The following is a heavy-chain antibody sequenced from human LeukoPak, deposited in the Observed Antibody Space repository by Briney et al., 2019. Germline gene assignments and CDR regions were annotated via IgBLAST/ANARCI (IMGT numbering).Heavy chain of an antibody. Sequence: PGGSLRLSCSASGFTFSSLAMHWVRQAPGKGLEYVSAISRNGGSTYYADSVKGRFTISRDNSKNTLYLQMSSLRAEDTAVYYCVKWYYYDSSGYYYGPDFDYWGQGTLVTVLS. D-gene: IGHD3-22*01. CDR1: GFTFSSLA. V-gene: IGHV3-64D*06. CDR3: VKWYYYDSSGYYYGPDFDY. J-gene: IGHJ4*02. CDR2: ISRNGGST.